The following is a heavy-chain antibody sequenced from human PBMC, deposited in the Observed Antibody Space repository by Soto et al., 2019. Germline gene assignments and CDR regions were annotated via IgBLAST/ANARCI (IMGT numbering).Heavy chain of an antibody. Sequence: PGASLKISCKGSGYSFSSYWIAWVREMPGKGLEWRGIIYPGDSDTRYRPAFQGQVTISADKSINTAYLQWSSLEASDTAMYYCARGYCDSDGCQPVLDIGGQGTLVTVSS. CDR3: ARGYCDSDGCQPVLDI. CDR2: IYPGDSDT. CDR1: GYSFSSYW. D-gene: IGHD2-21*02. J-gene: IGHJ4*02. V-gene: IGHV5-51*01.